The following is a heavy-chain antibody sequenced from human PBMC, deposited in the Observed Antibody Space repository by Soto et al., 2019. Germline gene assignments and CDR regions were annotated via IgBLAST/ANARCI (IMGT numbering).Heavy chain of an antibody. V-gene: IGHV4-59*01. CDR3: ARPHGGSSGWDNWFDP. CDR2: IYYSGST. J-gene: IGHJ5*02. D-gene: IGHD6-25*01. CDR1: GAPISSYY. Sequence: SEPLSLTCTVSGAPISSYYWSWIRQPPGKGLEWIGYIYYSGSTNYNPSLKSRVTISVDTSKNQFSLKLSSVTAADTAVYYCARPHGGSSGWDNWFDPWGQGTLVTVSS.